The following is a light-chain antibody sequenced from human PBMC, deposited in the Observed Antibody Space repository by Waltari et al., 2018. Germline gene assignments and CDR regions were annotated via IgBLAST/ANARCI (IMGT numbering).Light chain of an antibody. CDR1: SSDVGRYDL. Sequence: QSALTQPASVSGSPGQSITISCTGTSSDVGRYDLVSWYQQHPGKAPKVIIYEGNKRPSGVSNRFSGSKSANTASLTSSVLQAEDEADYYCCSYADNYTWVFGGGTKLTVL. CDR3: CSYADNYTWV. V-gene: IGLV2-23*01. J-gene: IGLJ3*02. CDR2: EGN.